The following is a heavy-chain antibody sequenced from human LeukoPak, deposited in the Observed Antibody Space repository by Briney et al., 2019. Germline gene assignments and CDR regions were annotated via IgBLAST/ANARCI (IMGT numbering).Heavy chain of an antibody. CDR3: AKLYYYDSSGYYFGSFDY. V-gene: IGHV3-23*01. CDR2: ISGSGGST. Sequence: GGSLRLSCAASGFTFSSYAMSWVRHAPGKGLEWVSAISGSGGSTYYADSVKDRFTISRDNSKNTLYLQMNSLRAEDTAVYYCAKLYYYDSSGYYFGSFDYWGQGTLVTVSS. D-gene: IGHD3-22*01. CDR1: GFTFSSYA. J-gene: IGHJ4*02.